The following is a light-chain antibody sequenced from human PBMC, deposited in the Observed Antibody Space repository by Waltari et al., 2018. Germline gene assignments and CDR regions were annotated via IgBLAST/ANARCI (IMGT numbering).Light chain of an antibody. J-gene: IGLJ7*01. Sequence: QSVLTQPPSVSAAPGQKVTISCSGSSSNIGNNYVSWYQQLPETAPKVLIYDNNKRHSGIPDRFSGSKSGTSATLDITGLQTGDEADYYCGTGDSTLSAGVFGGGTQLTVL. CDR2: DNN. CDR1: SSNIGNNY. CDR3: GTGDSTLSAGV. V-gene: IGLV1-51*01.